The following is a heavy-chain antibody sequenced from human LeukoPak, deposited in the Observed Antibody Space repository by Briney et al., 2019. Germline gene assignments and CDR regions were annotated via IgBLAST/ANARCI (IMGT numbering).Heavy chain of an antibody. V-gene: IGHV3-7*01. J-gene: IGHJ4*02. Sequence: GGSLRLSCAASGFTFSNYWMSWVRQAPGKGLEWVANINQDGSVKYYVDPVKGRFTISRDNAKNSLYVQMNSLRVEDTAVYYCARIGYSSSSMDYWGQGTLVTVSS. CDR3: ARIGYSSSSMDY. CDR1: GFTFSNYW. D-gene: IGHD6-6*01. CDR2: INQDGSVK.